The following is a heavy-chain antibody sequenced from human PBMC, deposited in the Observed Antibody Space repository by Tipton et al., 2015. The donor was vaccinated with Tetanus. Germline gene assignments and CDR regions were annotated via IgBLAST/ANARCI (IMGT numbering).Heavy chain of an antibody. Sequence: RSLRLSCAASGFTFSSYGMHWVRQAPGKGLEWVAVISYDGSNKYYADSVKGRFTISRDNSKNTLYLQMNSLRAEDTAVYYCARGWGSKRIAARPGYWGQGTLVTVSS. CDR2: ISYDGSNK. D-gene: IGHD6-6*01. J-gene: IGHJ4*02. V-gene: IGHV3-30*03. CDR3: ARGWGSKRIAARPGY. CDR1: GFTFSSYG.